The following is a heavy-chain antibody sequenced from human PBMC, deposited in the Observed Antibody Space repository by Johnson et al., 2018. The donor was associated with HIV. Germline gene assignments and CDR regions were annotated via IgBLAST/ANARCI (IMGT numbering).Heavy chain of an antibody. J-gene: IGHJ3*02. CDR1: GFTFSSYG. Sequence: QVQLVESGGGVVQPGRSLKLSCAASGFTFSSYGMHWVRQAPGKGLEWVAFIRYDGSNKYYVDSVKGRFTISRDNSKNTLYLQMNSLRAEDTAVYYCARVSSSSLGAFDIWGQGTMVTVSS. D-gene: IGHD6-6*01. V-gene: IGHV3-30*02. CDR2: IRYDGSNK. CDR3: ARVSSSSLGAFDI.